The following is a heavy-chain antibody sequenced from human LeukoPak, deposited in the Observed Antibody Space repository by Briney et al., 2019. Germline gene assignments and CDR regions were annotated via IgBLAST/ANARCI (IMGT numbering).Heavy chain of an antibody. Sequence: SETLSLTCTVSGGSISSYYWSWIRQPPGKGLEWIGYIYYSGSTYYNPSLKSRVTISVDTSKNQFSLKLSSVTAADTAVYYCARGVVPAAQNYYFDYWGQGTLVTVSS. V-gene: IGHV4-59*12. CDR1: GGSISSYY. CDR2: IYYSGST. D-gene: IGHD2-2*01. J-gene: IGHJ4*02. CDR3: ARGVVPAAQNYYFDY.